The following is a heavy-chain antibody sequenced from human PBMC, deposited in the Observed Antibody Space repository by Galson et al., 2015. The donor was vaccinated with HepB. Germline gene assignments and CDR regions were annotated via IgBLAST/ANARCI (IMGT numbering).Heavy chain of an antibody. CDR1: GFKFSTYA. CDR2: VSANGGTL. CDR3: AKALLNQVDY. J-gene: IGHJ4*02. Sequence: SLRLSCAATGFKFSTYAMSWVRQAPGKGLEWVSSVSANGGTLQYADSVRGRFTISRDNSKNVGYLQMNGLRVEDTAVYYCAKALLNQVDYWGQGTLVSVPS. D-gene: IGHD1-14*01. V-gene: IGHV3-23*01.